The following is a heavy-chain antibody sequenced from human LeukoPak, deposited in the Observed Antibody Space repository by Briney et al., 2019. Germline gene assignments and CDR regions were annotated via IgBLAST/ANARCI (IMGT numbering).Heavy chain of an antibody. CDR3: ARDPGGSSWANNWFDP. CDR2: IYYSGST. J-gene: IGHJ5*02. Sequence: PSETLSLTCTVSGGSISGSSYYWGWIRQPPGKGLEWIGSIYYSGSTYYNPSLKSRVTISVDTSKNQFSLKLSSVTAADTAVYYCARDPGGSSWANNWFDPWGQGTLVTVSS. V-gene: IGHV4-39*07. D-gene: IGHD6-13*01. CDR1: GGSISGSSYY.